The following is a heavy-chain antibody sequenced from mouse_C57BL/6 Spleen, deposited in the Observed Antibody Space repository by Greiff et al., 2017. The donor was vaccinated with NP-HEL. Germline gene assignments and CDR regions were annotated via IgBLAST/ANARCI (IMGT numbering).Heavy chain of an antibody. Sequence: QVQLQQPGAELVKPGASVKLSCKASGYTFTSYWVQWVKQRPGQGLEWIGEIDPSDSYTNYNQKFKGKATLTVDTSSSTAYLQLSSLTSEDSAVYYCARREGYAMDYWGQGTSVTVSS. CDR1: GYTFTSYW. J-gene: IGHJ4*01. CDR2: IDPSDSYT. CDR3: ARREGYAMDY. V-gene: IGHV1-50*01.